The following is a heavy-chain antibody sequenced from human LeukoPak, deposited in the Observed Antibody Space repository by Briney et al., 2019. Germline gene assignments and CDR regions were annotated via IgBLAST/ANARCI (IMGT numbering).Heavy chain of an antibody. J-gene: IGHJ5*02. D-gene: IGHD3-10*01. V-gene: IGHV3-30*18. CDR1: GFPLNSYV. CDR2: ISSDGRNK. CDR3: AKDLRGGRLGDWFDP. Sequence: GSPLRLSCGAWGFPLNSYVVEWGRPAPGEGAGGVGVISSDGRNKYYADSVKGRFTISRDNSKNTLYLQMNSLRAEDTAVYYCAKDLRGGRLGDWFDPWGQGTLVTVSS.